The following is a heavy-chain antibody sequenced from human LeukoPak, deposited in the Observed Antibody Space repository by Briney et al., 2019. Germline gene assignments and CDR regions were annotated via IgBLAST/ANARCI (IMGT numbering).Heavy chain of an antibody. Sequence: PSETLSLTCTVSGGSISSYYWSWIRQPPGKGLEWIGYVDHTGSTNFNPSLNGRVSISRDTSKNQFSLKLSSVTAADTAVYYCARSEWLGYFDYWGQGTLVTVSS. CDR1: GGSISSYY. V-gene: IGHV4-59*12. CDR3: ARSEWLGYFDY. CDR2: VDHTGST. D-gene: IGHD3-3*01. J-gene: IGHJ4*02.